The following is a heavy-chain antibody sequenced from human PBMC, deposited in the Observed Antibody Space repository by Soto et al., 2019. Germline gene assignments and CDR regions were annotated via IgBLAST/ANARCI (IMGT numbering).Heavy chain of an antibody. V-gene: IGHV3-21*01. D-gene: IGHD3-3*01. Sequence: EVQLVEAGGGLVKPGGSLRLSCAASGFTFSSYSMKWVRQAPGKGLEWVSSIRSSSTYIYYADSVKGRFTISRDNAKKSLYLKMNSLRAEDTDVYYCARDFIRGGVVQVYMDVWGKGTTVPVSS. CDR3: ARDFIRGGVVQVYMDV. J-gene: IGHJ6*04. CDR2: IRSSSTYI. CDR1: GFTFSSYS.